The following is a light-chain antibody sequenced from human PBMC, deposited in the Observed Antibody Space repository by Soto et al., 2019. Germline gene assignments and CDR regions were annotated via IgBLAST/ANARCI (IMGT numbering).Light chain of an antibody. Sequence: DIQMTQSPSSLSASVGDRVTITGRASQSISSYLNWYQQKPGKAPKLLIYAASSLQSGVPSRFSGSGSGTDFTLTISSLQPEDFETYYCQQSYSTPPGFGQGTRLEIK. CDR2: AAS. V-gene: IGKV1-39*01. CDR1: QSISSY. J-gene: IGKJ5*01. CDR3: QQSYSTPPG.